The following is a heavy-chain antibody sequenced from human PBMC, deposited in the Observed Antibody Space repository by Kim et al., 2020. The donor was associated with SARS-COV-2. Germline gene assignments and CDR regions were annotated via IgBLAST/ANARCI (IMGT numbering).Heavy chain of an antibody. V-gene: IGHV4-39*07. CDR2: IYYSGST. Sequence: SETLSLTCTVSGGSISSSSYYWGWIRQPPGKGLEWIGSIYYSGSTYYNPSLKSRVTISVDTSKNQFSLKLSSVTAADTAVYYCARDFPLDGYSSSWDLFDYWGQRTLVTVSS. D-gene: IGHD6-13*01. CDR3: ARDFPLDGYSSSWDLFDY. J-gene: IGHJ4*02. CDR1: GGSISSSSYY.